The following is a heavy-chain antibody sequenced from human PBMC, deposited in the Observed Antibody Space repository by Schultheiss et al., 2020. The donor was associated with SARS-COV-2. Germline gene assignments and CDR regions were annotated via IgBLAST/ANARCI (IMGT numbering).Heavy chain of an antibody. V-gene: IGHV3-15*01. J-gene: IGHJ4*02. CDR2: IKSKTDGGTT. CDR1: GFTFSNAW. CDR3: TTDWVVLAAADFFDY. D-gene: IGHD6-13*01. Sequence: GGSLRLSCAASGFTFSNAWMSWVRQAPGKGLEWVGRIKSKTDGGTTDYAAPVKGRFTISRDDSKNTLYLQMNSLKTEDTAVYYCTTDWVVLAAADFFDYWGQGTLVTVSS.